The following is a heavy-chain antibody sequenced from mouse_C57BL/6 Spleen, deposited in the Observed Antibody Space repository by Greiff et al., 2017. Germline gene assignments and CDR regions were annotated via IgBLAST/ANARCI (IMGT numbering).Heavy chain of an antibody. Sequence: DVMLVESGGGLVKPGGSLKLSCAASGFTFSSYAMSWVRQTPEKRLEWVATISDGGSYTYYPDNVKGRFTISRDNAKNNLYLQMSHLKSEDTAMYYCARDTGDYFDYWGQGTTLTVSS. V-gene: IGHV5-4*01. J-gene: IGHJ2*01. CDR2: ISDGGSYT. CDR1: GFTFSSYA. D-gene: IGHD4-1*01. CDR3: ARDTGDYFDY.